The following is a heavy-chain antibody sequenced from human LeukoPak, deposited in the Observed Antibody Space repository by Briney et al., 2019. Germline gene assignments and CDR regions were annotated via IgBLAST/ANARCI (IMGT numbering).Heavy chain of an antibody. CDR1: GFTFSSNY. CDR2: IYSGGST. Sequence: PGGSLRLSCAASGFTFSSNYMSWVRQAPGKGLEWVSVIYSGGSTYYADSVKGRFTISRDDSKNTLYLQMNSLRAEDTAVYYCARVRGLPRYFDYWGQGTPVTVSS. D-gene: IGHD5-12*01. CDR3: ARVRGLPRYFDY. J-gene: IGHJ4*02. V-gene: IGHV3-53*01.